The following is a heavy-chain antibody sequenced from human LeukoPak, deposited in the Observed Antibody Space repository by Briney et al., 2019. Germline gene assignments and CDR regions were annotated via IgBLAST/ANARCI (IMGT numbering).Heavy chain of an antibody. CDR1: GYTFSNFG. Sequence: ASVRVSCKTSGYTFSNFGINWVRQAPGQGLEWMGWISGNNDNPNYGQQFQGRFTVTTDSSTSTAYMELRNLRFDDTAVYYCARDGTSRDDYWGQGTLVTVSS. V-gene: IGHV1-18*01. J-gene: IGHJ4*02. CDR2: ISGNNDNP. D-gene: IGHD2-2*01. CDR3: ARDGTSRDDY.